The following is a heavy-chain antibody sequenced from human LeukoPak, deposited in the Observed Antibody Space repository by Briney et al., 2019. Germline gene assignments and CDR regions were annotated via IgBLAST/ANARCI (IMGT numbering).Heavy chain of an antibody. Sequence: SETLSLTCTVSGGSISSYYWSWIRQPPGKGLEWIGYIYYSGSTNYNPSLKSRVTISVDTSKNQFSLKLSSVTAADTAVYYCARGDCSGGSCYSFWGTRPVGYFDYWGQGTLVTASS. D-gene: IGHD2-15*01. CDR3: ARGDCSGGSCYSFWGTRPVGYFDY. CDR1: GGSISSYY. CDR2: IYYSGST. J-gene: IGHJ4*02. V-gene: IGHV4-59*08.